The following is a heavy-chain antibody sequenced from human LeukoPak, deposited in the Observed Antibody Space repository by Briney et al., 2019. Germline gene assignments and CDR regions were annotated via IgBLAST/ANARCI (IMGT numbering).Heavy chain of an antibody. V-gene: IGHV4-30-4*02. J-gene: IGHJ4*02. CDR1: GGSISSGDYY. CDR2: IYGSGST. Sequence: KPSETLSLTCTVSGGSISSGDYYWSWIRQPPWNRLEWIGYIYGSGSTYYNPSLETRVPMSVDTSNNQSSLKLSSVTAADTAVYYCAVVAYTLAYWGQGTLVSVSS. CDR3: AVVAYTLAY. D-gene: IGHD2-15*01.